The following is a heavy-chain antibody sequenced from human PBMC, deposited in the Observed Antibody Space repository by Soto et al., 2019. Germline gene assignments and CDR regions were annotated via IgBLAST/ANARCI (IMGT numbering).Heavy chain of an antibody. D-gene: IGHD5-12*01. J-gene: IGHJ4*02. CDR2: IRSKANSYAT. CDR1: GFTFSGSA. CDR3: TRQEMATFPRDY. Sequence: EVQLVESGGGLVQPGGSLKLSCAASGFTFSGSAMHWVRQASGKGLEWVGRIRSKANSYATAYAASVKGRFTISRDDSKNTAYLQMNSLKTEDTAVYYCTRQEMATFPRDYWGQGTLVTVSS. V-gene: IGHV3-73*01.